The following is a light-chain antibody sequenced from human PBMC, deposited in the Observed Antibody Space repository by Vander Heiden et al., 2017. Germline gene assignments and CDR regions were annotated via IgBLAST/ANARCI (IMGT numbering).Light chain of an antibody. V-gene: IGKV3-11*01. Sequence: ELVLTQSPATLSLSPGERATLSCRASQSVSSYLAWYQQKPGQAPRLLIYDASNRATGIPARFSGSGSGTDFTLTISSLEPEDFAVYYCQQRSNWLRTFGQGTKLEIK. CDR2: DAS. CDR3: QQRSNWLRT. CDR1: QSVSSY. J-gene: IGKJ2*01.